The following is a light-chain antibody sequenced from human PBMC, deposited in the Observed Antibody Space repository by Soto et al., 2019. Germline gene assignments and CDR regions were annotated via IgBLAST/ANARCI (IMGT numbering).Light chain of an antibody. CDR2: AAS. CDR3: KKSYRTLWT. V-gene: IGKV1-39*01. Sequence: DIQMTQSPSSLSASVGDRVTITCRASQSISSYLNWYQQKPGKAPKLLIYAASSLQSGVPSRFSGSGSGTDFTLTISSLQPEGFATYYCKKSYRTLWTFGEGTKVEIK. CDR1: QSISSY. J-gene: IGKJ1*01.